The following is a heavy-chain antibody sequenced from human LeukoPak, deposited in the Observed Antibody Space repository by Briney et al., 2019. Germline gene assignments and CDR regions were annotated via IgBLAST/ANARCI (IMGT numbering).Heavy chain of an antibody. D-gene: IGHD2-2*01. CDR2: FDPEDGET. CDR3: ATRGAHCSSTSCYGGGYYYYGMDV. CDR1: GYTLTELS. V-gene: IGHV1-24*01. Sequence: ASVKVSCKVSGYTLTELSMHWVRQAPGKGVVWMGGFDPEDGETIYAQKFQGRVTMTEDTSTDTAYMELSSLRSEDTAVYYCATRGAHCSSTSCYGGGYYYYGMDVWGQGTTVTVSS. J-gene: IGHJ6*02.